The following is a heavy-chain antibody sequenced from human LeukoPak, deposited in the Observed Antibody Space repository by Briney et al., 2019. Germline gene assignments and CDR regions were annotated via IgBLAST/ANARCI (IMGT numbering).Heavy chain of an antibody. Sequence: RASETLSLTCTVSGASISSYYWSWIPEPPEKGLEWIGHIYYSVSTNYNTSLKSRVTISLYTSKNHISLKMKSLTAADTAVYYCARGGGLTYYYYYMDVWGKGTTVNVSS. CDR1: GASISSYY. J-gene: IGHJ6*03. V-gene: IGHV4-59*01. CDR3: ARGGGLTYYYYYMDV. D-gene: IGHD6-25*01. CDR2: IYYSVST.